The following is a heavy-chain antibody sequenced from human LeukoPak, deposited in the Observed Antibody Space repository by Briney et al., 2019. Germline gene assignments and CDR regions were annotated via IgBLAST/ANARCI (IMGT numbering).Heavy chain of an antibody. V-gene: IGHV1-69*16. CDR3: ARGPGSGWYLVGATEN. CDR2: IIPILGIA. CDR1: GGTFSSYT. J-gene: IGHJ4*02. Sequence: ASVKVSCKASGGTFSSYTISWVRQAPGQGLEWMGRIIPILGIANYAQKFQGRVTITTDESTSTAYMELSSLRSEDTAVYYCARGPGSGWYLVGATENWGQGTLVTVSS. D-gene: IGHD6-19*01.